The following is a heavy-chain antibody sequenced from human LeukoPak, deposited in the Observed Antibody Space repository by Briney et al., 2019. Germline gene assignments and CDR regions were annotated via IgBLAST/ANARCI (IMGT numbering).Heavy chain of an antibody. CDR3: ARVGAPLLRYFDWLSNFDW. Sequence: GASVKVSCKASGYTFTGYYMHWVRQAPGQGLEWMGWINPNSGGTNYAQKFQGRVTMTRDTSISTAYMELSRLRSDDTAVYYCARVGAPLLRYFDWLSNFDWWGQGTLVTVSS. CDR1: GYTFTGYY. V-gene: IGHV1-2*02. J-gene: IGHJ4*02. CDR2: INPNSGGT. D-gene: IGHD3-9*01.